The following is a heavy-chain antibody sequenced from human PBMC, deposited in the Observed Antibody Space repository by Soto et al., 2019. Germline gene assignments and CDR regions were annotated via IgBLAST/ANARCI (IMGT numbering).Heavy chain of an antibody. CDR3: ARGDRGGFDL. CDR1: GFTFDYYG. J-gene: IGHJ3*01. D-gene: IGHD3-10*01. Sequence: GGSLRLSSAASGFTFDYYGMHWVRQAPGKGLVWVSRVHSDGTTTTYADSVKGRFTISRDNARNTVSLQMSSLRAEDTAIYYCARGDRGGFDLWGHGTVVTVSS. CDR2: VHSDGTTT. V-gene: IGHV3-74*01.